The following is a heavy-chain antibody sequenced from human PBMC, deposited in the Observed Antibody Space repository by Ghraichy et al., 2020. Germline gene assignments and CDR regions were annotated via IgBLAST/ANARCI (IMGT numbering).Heavy chain of an antibody. V-gene: IGHV4-39*01. CDR3: ARQMGQSLFGYYYDY. CDR2: IYYSGNT. Sequence: SETLSLTCTVSGGSISSSGYYWGWIRQPPGKGLEWIGSIYYSGNTYYYPSLKSRVTISVDTSKNQFSLKLSSVTAADTAVYYCARQMGQSLFGYYYDYWGQGTLVTVSS. CDR1: GGSISSSGYY. D-gene: IGHD3-10*02. J-gene: IGHJ4*02.